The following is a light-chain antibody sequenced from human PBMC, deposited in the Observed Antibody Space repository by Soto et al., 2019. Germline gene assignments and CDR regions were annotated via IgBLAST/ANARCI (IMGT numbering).Light chain of an antibody. CDR3: QQSYSII. CDR1: QSISSY. J-gene: IGKJ3*01. V-gene: IGKV1-39*01. CDR2: AAS. Sequence: DIQMTQSPSSLSASVGDRVTITCRASQSISSYLNWYQQKPGKAPKLLIYAASSLQSGVPSRFSGSGSGTDFTLTISSLQPEDFATYYCQQSYSIIFGPGTKVDIK.